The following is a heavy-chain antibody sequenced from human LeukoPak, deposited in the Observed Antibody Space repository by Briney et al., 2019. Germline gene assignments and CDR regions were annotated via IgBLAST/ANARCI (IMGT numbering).Heavy chain of an antibody. CDR2: ISYDGSNK. Sequence: PGGSLRLSCAASGFTFSSYAMHWVRQAPGKGLEWVAVISYDGSNKYYADSVKGRFTISRDNSKNTPYLQMSSLRAEDTAVYYCARGWELLDYWGQGTLVTVSS. V-gene: IGHV3-30*04. J-gene: IGHJ4*02. D-gene: IGHD1-26*01. CDR1: GFTFSSYA. CDR3: ARGWELLDY.